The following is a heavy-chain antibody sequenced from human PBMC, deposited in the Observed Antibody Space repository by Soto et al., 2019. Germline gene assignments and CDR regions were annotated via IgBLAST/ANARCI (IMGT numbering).Heavy chain of an antibody. CDR1: GGSISTYY. D-gene: IGHD2-15*01. CDR3: ARSLRGGYVVAATDPFDY. J-gene: IGHJ4*02. Sequence: QVQLQESGPGLVNPSETLSLTCTVSGGSISTYYWSWIRQPPGKGLEWIGYVYYSGSTNYNPSLMSRVAISVDTPTNQFSLKLSCVTAADTAIYYCARSLRGGYVVAATDPFDYCGQGTLVTVSS. V-gene: IGHV4-59*01. CDR2: VYYSGST.